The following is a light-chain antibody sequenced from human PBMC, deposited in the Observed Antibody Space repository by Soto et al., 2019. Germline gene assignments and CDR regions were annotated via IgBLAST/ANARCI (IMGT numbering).Light chain of an antibody. CDR1: QSVGSNY. CDR2: AAS. V-gene: IGKV3-20*01. Sequence: EIVLTQSPGTLSLSPGERATPSCRASQSVGSNYLAWYQQKPGQAPRLLIYAASSRASDIPDRFSGSGSGTDFTLTISRLEPEDFAVYYCQQYGSSPPYTFGQGTKLEI. J-gene: IGKJ2*01. CDR3: QQYGSSPPYT.